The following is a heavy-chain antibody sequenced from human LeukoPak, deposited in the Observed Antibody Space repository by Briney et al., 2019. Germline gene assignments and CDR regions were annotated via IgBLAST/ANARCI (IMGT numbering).Heavy chain of an antibody. CDR3: AKTKEPSSITMVGDAFDI. CDR2: ISGSGGST. V-gene: IGHV3-23*01. D-gene: IGHD3-10*01. CDR1: GFTFSSYA. J-gene: IGHJ3*02. Sequence: GGSLRLSCAASGFTFSSYAMSWVRQAPGKGLEWVSAISGSGGSTYYADSVKGRFTISRDNSKNTLYLQMNSLRAEDTAVYYCAKTKEPSSITMVGDAFDIWGQGTMFTVSS.